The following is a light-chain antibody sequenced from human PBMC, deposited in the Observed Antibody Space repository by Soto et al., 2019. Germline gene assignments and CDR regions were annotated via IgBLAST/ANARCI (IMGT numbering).Light chain of an antibody. Sequence: EIVMTQSPATLSVSPGERATLSCRASQSISSELAWYQQKPGQPPRLLIYGASTRATGVPARFTGSGSGSDFTLTISGLQSEEFAVYYCQQGHTWPLTFGQGTRLEI. J-gene: IGKJ2*01. V-gene: IGKV3-15*01. CDR1: QSISSE. CDR3: QQGHTWPLT. CDR2: GAS.